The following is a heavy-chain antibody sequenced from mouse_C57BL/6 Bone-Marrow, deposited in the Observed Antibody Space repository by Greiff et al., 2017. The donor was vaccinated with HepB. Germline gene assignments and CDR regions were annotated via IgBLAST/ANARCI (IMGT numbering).Heavy chain of an antibody. J-gene: IGHJ3*01. CDR3: ARSSPFAY. CDR2: IYPRSGNT. V-gene: IGHV1-81*01. Sequence: QVQLKQSGAELARPGASVKLSCKASGYTFTSYGISWVKQRTGQGLEWIGEIYPRSGNTYYNEKFKGKATLTADKSSSTAYMELRSLASEGSAVYFCARSSPFAYWGQGTLVTVSA. CDR1: GYTFTSYG.